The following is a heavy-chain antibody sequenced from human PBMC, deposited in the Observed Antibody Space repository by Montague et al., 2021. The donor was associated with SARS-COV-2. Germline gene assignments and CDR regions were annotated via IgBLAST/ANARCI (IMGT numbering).Heavy chain of an antibody. CDR3: AREGTVPGPRGIYFDD. V-gene: IGHV6-1*01. J-gene: IGHJ4*02. D-gene: IGHD1-1*01. CDR1: GDSVSSYSAA. Sequence: CAISGDSVSSYSAAWNWIRQSPSGGLEWLGRTYYRSKWYTDYAPSVKTRLTITPDTSNNQFSLHLNSVTPGDTAVNYCAREGTVPGPRGIYFDDWGQGTLVTVSS. CDR2: TYYRSKWYT.